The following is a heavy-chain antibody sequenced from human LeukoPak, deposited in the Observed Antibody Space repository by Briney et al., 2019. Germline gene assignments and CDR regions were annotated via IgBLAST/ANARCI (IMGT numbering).Heavy chain of an antibody. D-gene: IGHD6-13*01. CDR1: GFTFSSYG. CDR3: ASSDSSSWYDY. CDR2: ISYDGSNK. J-gene: IGHJ4*02. Sequence: GGSLRLSCAASGFTFSSYGMHWVRQAPGKGLEWVAVISYDGSNKYYADSVKGRFTISRDNSKNTLYLQMNSLRAEDTAVYYCASSDSSSWYDYWGQGTLVTVSS. V-gene: IGHV3-30*03.